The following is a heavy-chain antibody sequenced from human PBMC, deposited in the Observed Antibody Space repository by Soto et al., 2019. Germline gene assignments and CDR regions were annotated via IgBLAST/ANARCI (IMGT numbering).Heavy chain of an antibody. CDR2: IYYSGST. Sequence: PSESLSLTCAVSGCSISSYYWSWIRQPPGKGLEWIGYIYYSGSTNYNPSLKSRATISLDTSKNQFSLKLSSVTAADTAVYYCARQGPASILNTWFDPWGQGTLVTVSS. CDR1: GCSISSYY. CDR3: ARQGPASILNTWFDP. V-gene: IGHV4-59*01. D-gene: IGHD2-2*01. J-gene: IGHJ5*02.